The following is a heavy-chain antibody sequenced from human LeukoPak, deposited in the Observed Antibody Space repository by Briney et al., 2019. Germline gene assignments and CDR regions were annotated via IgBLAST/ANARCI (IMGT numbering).Heavy chain of an antibody. J-gene: IGHJ6*03. CDR2: IYYSGST. CDR3: ARRRAMVKKYYYYYMDV. Sequence: SETLSLTCTVSGGSISSYYWSWIRQPPGKGLEWIGYIYYSGSTNYKSSLKSRVTISVDTSKNQFSLKLSSVTAADTAVYYCARRRAMVKKYYYYYMDVWGKGTTVTVSS. V-gene: IGHV4-59*12. D-gene: IGHD5-18*01. CDR1: GGSISSYY.